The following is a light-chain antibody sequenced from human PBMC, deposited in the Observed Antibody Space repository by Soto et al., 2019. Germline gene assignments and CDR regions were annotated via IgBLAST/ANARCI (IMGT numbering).Light chain of an antibody. CDR2: AAS. J-gene: IGKJ4*01. CDR3: QKFSAVPT. V-gene: IGKV1-27*01. Sequence: DIQMTQSPSSLSASVGDRVTITCRASQAIYNYLAWYQQKPGKVPTLLISAASTLQSGVPSRFSGSGSGTDFTLTISSLQPDDGATDYCQKFSAVPTFGGGTKVEI. CDR1: QAIYNY.